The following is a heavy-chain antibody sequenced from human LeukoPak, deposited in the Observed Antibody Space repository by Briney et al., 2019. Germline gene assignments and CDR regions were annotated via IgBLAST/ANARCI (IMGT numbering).Heavy chain of an antibody. CDR1: GFTFSSSA. V-gene: IGHV3-23*01. CDR3: AKTFELYDSSGYYYEPYFDY. Sequence: GGSLRLSCAASGFTFSSSAMSWVRQAPGKGLEWVSTISGSDSSTHYADSVKGRFTISRDNSKNTLYLQMNSLRAEDTAVYYCAKTFELYDSSGYYYEPYFDYWGQGTLVTVSS. CDR2: ISGSDSST. D-gene: IGHD3-22*01. J-gene: IGHJ4*02.